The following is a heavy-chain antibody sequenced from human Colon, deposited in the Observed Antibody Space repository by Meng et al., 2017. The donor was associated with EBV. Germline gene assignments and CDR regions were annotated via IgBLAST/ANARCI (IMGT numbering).Heavy chain of an antibody. CDR2: IPHRGSS. J-gene: IGHJ5*02. CDR1: GDSITNHNW. V-gene: IGHV4-4*02. Sequence: QVQLRESGPALVKPSETLSLTCAVSGDSITNHNWWAWVRQSPGKGLEWIGEIPHRGSSAYNPSLKSRVSMSIDTSKNQFSLKLSSVTAADTAVYYCARGDGSGSGNWFDPWGQGTLVTVSS. D-gene: IGHD3-10*01. CDR3: ARGDGSGSGNWFDP.